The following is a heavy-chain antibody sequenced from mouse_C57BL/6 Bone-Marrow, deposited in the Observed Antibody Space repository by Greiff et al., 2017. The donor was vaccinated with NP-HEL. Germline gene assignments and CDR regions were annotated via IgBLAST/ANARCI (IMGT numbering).Heavy chain of an antibody. CDR2: IDPSDSYT. CDR3: ARGGYYYFDY. V-gene: IGHV1-59*01. D-gene: IGHD2-3*01. CDR1: GYTFTSYW. J-gene: IGHJ2*01. Sequence: QVQLQQSGAELVRPGTSVKLSCKASGYTFTSYWMHWVKQRPGQGLEWIGVIDPSDSYTNYNQKFKGKATLTVDTSSSTAYMQLSSLTSEDSAVYYCARGGYYYFDYWGQGTTLTVSS.